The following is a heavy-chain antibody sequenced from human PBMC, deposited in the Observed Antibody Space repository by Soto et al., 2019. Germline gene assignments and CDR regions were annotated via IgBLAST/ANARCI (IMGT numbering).Heavy chain of an antibody. CDR2: INHSGST. J-gene: IGHJ6*03. Sequence: SETLSLTCAVYGGSFSGYYWSWIRQPPGKGLEWIGEINHSGSTNYNPSLKSRVTISVDTSKNQFSLKLSSVTAADTAVYYCARCSQNSDYDFWSGYLDNYYYYYMDVWGKGTTVTVSS. CDR1: GGSFSGYY. D-gene: IGHD3-3*01. CDR3: ARCSQNSDYDFWSGYLDNYYYYYMDV. V-gene: IGHV4-34*01.